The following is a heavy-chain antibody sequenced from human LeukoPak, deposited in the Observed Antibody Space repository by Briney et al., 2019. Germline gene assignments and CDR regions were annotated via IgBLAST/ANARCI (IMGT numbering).Heavy chain of an antibody. J-gene: IGHJ3*02. CDR1: GGSISTYY. V-gene: IGHV4-59*12. CDR3: ARGSLLDI. CDR2: IHYSGST. Sequence: SETLSLTCTVSGGSISTYYWSWIRQPPGKGLEWIGYIHYSGSTNYNPSLKSRVTISVDTSKNLFSLKLSSVTAADTAVYYCARGSLLDIWGQGTMVTVSS.